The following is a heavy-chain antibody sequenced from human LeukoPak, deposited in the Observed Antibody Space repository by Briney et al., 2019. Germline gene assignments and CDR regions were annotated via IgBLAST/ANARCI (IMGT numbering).Heavy chain of an antibody. D-gene: IGHD3-3*01. CDR3: ALGGDLEWLIRFDY. J-gene: IGHJ4*02. CDR1: GFSLSTSGVG. V-gene: IGHV2-5*02. Sequence: SGPTLVKPTQTLTLTCTLSGFSLSTSGVGVGWIRQPPGKALEWLALIYWDDDERYSPSLKSRLTITKDTSKNQVVLTMTNMDPVDTATYYCALGGDLEWLIRFDYWGQGTLVTVSS. CDR2: IYWDDDE.